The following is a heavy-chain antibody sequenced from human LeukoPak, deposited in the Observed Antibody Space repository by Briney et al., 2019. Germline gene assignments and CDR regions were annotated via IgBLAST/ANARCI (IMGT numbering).Heavy chain of an antibody. CDR2: IYYSGST. V-gene: IGHV4-39*01. CDR1: GDSISSRSYY. Sequence: PSETLSLTCTVSGDSISSRSYYWGWIRQPPGKGLEWIGSIYYSGSTYYNPSLKSRVTISVNTSKNQFSLKLSSVTAADTAVYYCARRLYGYNYRNFDYWGQGTLVTVSS. D-gene: IGHD5-24*01. J-gene: IGHJ4*02. CDR3: ARRLYGYNYRNFDY.